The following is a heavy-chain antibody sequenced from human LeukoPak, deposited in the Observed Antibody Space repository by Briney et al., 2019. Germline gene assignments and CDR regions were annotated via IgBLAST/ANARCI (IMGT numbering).Heavy chain of an antibody. V-gene: IGHV4-39*07. D-gene: IGHD6-13*01. CDR2: IYYSGST. J-gene: IGHJ5*02. Sequence: SETLSLTCTVSGGSISSSSYYWGWIRQPPGKGLEWIGSIYYSGSTYYNPSLKSRVTISVDTSKNQFSLKQSSVTAADTAVYYCARVRCHQQLVPYPDWFDPWGQGTLVAVSS. CDR3: ARVRCHQQLVPYPDWFDP. CDR1: GGSISSSSYY.